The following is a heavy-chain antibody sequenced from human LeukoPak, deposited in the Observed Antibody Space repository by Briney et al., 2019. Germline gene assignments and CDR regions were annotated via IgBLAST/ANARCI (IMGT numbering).Heavy chain of an antibody. D-gene: IGHD1-1*01. CDR2: IYYSGST. V-gene: IGHV4-59*01. Sequence: ETLSLTCTVSDGSISSYYWSWIRQPPGKGLEWIGYIYYSGSTNYNPSLKSRVTISVDTSKNQLSLKLSSVTAADTAVYYCARGGRRYNWNDVDYFDYWGQGTLVTVSS. CDR1: DGSISSYY. CDR3: ARGGRRYNWNDVDYFDY. J-gene: IGHJ4*02.